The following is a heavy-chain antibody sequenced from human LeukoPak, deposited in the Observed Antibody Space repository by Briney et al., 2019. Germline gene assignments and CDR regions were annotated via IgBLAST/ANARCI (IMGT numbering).Heavy chain of an antibody. D-gene: IGHD2-15*01. J-gene: IGHJ4*02. V-gene: IGHV3-23*01. CDR3: AGGSLGSGTSSDCCPLDY. CDR2: ISGSGGST. CDR1: GFTFSSYA. Sequence: GGSLRLSCAASGFTFSSYAMSWVRQAPGKGLEWVSAISGSGGSTYYADSVKGRFTISRDNSKNTLYLQMNSLRAEDTAVYYCAGGSLGSGTSSDCCPLDYWGQGTLVTVSS.